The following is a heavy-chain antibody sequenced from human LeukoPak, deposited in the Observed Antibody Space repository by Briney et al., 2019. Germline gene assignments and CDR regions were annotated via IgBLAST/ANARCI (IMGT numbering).Heavy chain of an antibody. D-gene: IGHD6-13*01. J-gene: IGHJ4*02. CDR2: IYPGDSDT. Sequence: GESLKISCKGSGYSFTSYWIGWVRQMPGKGLEWMGIIYPGDSDTRYSPSFQGQVPISADKSISTAYLQWSSLKASDTAMYYCARLPATVGYSSSWYGDLDYWGQGTLVTVSS. CDR1: GYSFTSYW. CDR3: ARLPATVGYSSSWYGDLDY. V-gene: IGHV5-51*01.